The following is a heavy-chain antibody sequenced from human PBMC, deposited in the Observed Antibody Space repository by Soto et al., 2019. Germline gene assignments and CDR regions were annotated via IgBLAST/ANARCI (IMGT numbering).Heavy chain of an antibody. Sequence: QIQLVQSGAEVKKPGASVKVSCKASGYNFFDYGVRWVRQAPGQGLEWVGWVSPKSGNTDYARKVQGRVTMTTDISASTAYMELRGLISDDTGVYYCARGRTVSSIGPLLVWGQGTLVSVSS. J-gene: IGHJ1*01. CDR2: VSPKSGNT. D-gene: IGHD1-1*01. V-gene: IGHV1-18*01. CDR3: ARGRTVSSIGPLLV. CDR1: GYNFFDYG.